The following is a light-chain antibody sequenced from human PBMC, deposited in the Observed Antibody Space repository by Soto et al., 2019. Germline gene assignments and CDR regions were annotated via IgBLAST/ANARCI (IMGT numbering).Light chain of an antibody. V-gene: IGKV3-11*01. CDR3: QQRLNWPPN. CDR1: QSVTNY. CDR2: DAS. J-gene: IGKJ1*01. Sequence: EIFLTQSPDTLSLSPGERATLSCRATQSVTNYIAWYQQRPGQAPRLLIYDASNSASGVPAKFSGSGSGTDFTLTISDLEPADFGLYYCQQRLNWPPNFGQGTKVEIK.